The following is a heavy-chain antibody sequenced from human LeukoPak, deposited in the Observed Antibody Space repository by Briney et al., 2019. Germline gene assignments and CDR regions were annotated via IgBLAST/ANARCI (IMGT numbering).Heavy chain of an antibody. J-gene: IGHJ6*02. D-gene: IGHD2-15*01. Sequence: GGSLRLSCAASGFTFSSYSMNWVRQAPGKGLEWVSSISSSSSYIYYADSVKGRFTISRDNAKNSLYLQMNSLRAEDTAVYYCARVVDYHYGMDVWGQGTTVTVSS. V-gene: IGHV3-21*01. CDR3: ARVVDYHYGMDV. CDR1: GFTFSSYS. CDR2: ISSSSSYI.